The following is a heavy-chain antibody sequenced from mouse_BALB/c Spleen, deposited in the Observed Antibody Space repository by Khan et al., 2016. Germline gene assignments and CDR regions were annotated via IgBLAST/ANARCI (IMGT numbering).Heavy chain of an antibody. CDR1: GFTFSSYA. CDR2: ISSGGSS. CDR3: ATKVYYFDY. Sequence: EVELVESGGGLVKPGGSLKFSCAASGFTFSSYAMSWVRQIPEKRLEWVASISSGGSSFYPDILKDRFTISRDNARNILYLQMSSLRSEDTAMYYCATKVYYFDYWGQGTTLTVSS. V-gene: IGHV5-6-5*01. J-gene: IGHJ2*01.